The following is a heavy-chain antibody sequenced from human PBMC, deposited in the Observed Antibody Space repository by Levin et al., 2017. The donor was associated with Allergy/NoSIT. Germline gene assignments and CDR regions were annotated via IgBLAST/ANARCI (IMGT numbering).Heavy chain of an antibody. J-gene: IGHJ6*02. D-gene: IGHD2-2*02. Sequence: GGSLRLSCAASGFTFSSYWMSWVRQAPGKGLEWVANIKQDGSEKYYVDSVKGRFTISRDNAKNSLYLQMNSLRAEDTAVYYCAREGGGYQLLYDYYDYGMDVWGQGTTVTVSS. CDR2: IKQDGSEK. V-gene: IGHV3-7*01. CDR1: GFTFSSYW. CDR3: AREGGGYQLLYDYYDYGMDV.